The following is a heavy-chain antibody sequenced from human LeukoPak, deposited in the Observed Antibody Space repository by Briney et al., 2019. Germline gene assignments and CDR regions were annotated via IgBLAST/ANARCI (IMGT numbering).Heavy chain of an antibody. J-gene: IGHJ6*02. V-gene: IGHV3-33*01. Sequence: GGSLRLSCAASGFTFSSYGMHWARQAPGKGLEWVAVIWYDGSNKYYADSVKGRFTISRDNSKNTLYLQMNSLRAEDTAVYYCARGWEVTGTTGDYYYYGMDVWGQGTTVTVSS. CDR2: IWYDGSNK. CDR3: ARGWEVTGTTGDYYYYGMDV. CDR1: GFTFSSYG. D-gene: IGHD1-14*01.